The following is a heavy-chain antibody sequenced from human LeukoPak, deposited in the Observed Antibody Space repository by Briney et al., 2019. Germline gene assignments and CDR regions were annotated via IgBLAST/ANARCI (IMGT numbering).Heavy chain of an antibody. CDR1: GFTFNNYA. Sequence: GGSLRLSCAASGFTFNNYAMSWVRQAPGQGLEWVSAISGSDAGTYYADSVMGRFTISRDNAKSSVYLQMNSLRAEDTAFYYCARVPGYSGSPYYHYMDVWGRGTTVTISS. CDR3: ARVPGYSGSPYYHYMDV. J-gene: IGHJ6*03. CDR2: ISGSDAGT. V-gene: IGHV3-23*01. D-gene: IGHD1-26*01.